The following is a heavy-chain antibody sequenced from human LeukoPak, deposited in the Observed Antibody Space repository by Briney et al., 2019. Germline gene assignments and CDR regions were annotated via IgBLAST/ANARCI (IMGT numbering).Heavy chain of an antibody. CDR3: ARGSVIGDLHYFDY. Sequence: GGSLRLSCAASGFTFSSYTINWVRQAPGKGLEWVSSIVRGRFTISRDNAKNSVYLQMNSLRAEDTAVYYCARGSVIGDLHYFDYWGQGTLVTVSS. V-gene: IGHV3-21*01. CDR2: I. J-gene: IGHJ4*02. D-gene: IGHD2/OR15-2a*01. CDR1: GFTFSSYT.